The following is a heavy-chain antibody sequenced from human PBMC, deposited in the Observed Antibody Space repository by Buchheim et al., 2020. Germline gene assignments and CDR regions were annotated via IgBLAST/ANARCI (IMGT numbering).Heavy chain of an antibody. D-gene: IGHD6-19*01. CDR3: AKLESSSGWYSHPAGFDY. CDR2: IRYDGSNK. CDR1: GFTFSSYG. J-gene: IGHJ4*02. V-gene: IGHV3-30*02. Sequence: QVQLVESGGGVVQPGRSLRLSCAASGFTFSSYGMHWVRQAPGKGLEWVAFIRYDGSNKYYADSVKGRFTISRDNSKNTLYLQMNSLRAEDTAVYYCAKLESSSGWYSHPAGFDYWGQGTL.